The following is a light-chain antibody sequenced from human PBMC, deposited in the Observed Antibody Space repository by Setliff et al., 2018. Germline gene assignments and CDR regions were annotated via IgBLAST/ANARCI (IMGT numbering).Light chain of an antibody. CDR2: EVS. J-gene: IGLJ1*01. CDR1: SSDVGGYNY. V-gene: IGLV2-14*01. Sequence: QSALAQPASVSGSPGQSITISCTGTSSDVGGYNYVSWYQQHPGKAPKLMIYEVSDRPSGVSNRSSGSRSGNTASLTISGLQAEDEADYYCSSYSGSSTLVFGTGTKV. CDR3: SSYSGSSTLV.